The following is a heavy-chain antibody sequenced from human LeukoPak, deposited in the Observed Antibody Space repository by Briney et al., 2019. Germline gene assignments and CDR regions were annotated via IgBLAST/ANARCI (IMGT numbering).Heavy chain of an antibody. D-gene: IGHD3-3*01. J-gene: IGHJ6*03. CDR2: IYYSGST. V-gene: IGHV4-59*01. CDR1: GGSISSYY. CDR3: ARVPPGDFWSGYPRGYYYYYMDV. Sequence: SETLSLTCTVSGGSISSYYWSWIRQPPGKGLEWIGYIYYSGSTNYNPSLKSRVTISVDTSKNQFSLKLSSVTAADTAVYYCARVPPGDFWSGYPRGYYYYYMDVWGKGTTVTVSS.